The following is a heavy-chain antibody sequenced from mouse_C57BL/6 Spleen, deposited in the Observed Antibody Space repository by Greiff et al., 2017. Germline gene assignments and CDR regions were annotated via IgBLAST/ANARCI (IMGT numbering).Heavy chain of an antibody. V-gene: IGHV1-18*01. CDR3: ARPLLRYWYFDV. J-gene: IGHJ1*03. Sequence: VHVKQSGPELVKPGASVKIPCKASGYTFTDYNMDWVKQSHGKSLEWIGDINPNNGGTIYNQKFKGKATLTVDKSSSTAYMELRSLTSEDTAVYYCARPLLRYWYFDVWGTGTTVTVSS. CDR2: INPNNGGT. CDR1: GYTFTDYN. D-gene: IGHD1-2*01.